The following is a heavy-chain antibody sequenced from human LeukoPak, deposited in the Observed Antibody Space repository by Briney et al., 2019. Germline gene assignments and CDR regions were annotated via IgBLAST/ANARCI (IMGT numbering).Heavy chain of an antibody. CDR1: GGSISSSSYD. J-gene: IGHJ6*03. D-gene: IGHD1-1*01. CDR3: AKPYWAGTTTRGYSYYVDV. V-gene: IGHV4-39*02. CDR2: IHYSGST. Sequence: PSETLSLTCTVYGGSISSSSYDWGWIRQPPGKGLEWIGSIHYSGSTYYNSSVKSRVTISLDTSKNHLSLNLRSVTAADTAVYYFAKPYWAGTTTRGYSYYVDVWGKGTTVTVSS.